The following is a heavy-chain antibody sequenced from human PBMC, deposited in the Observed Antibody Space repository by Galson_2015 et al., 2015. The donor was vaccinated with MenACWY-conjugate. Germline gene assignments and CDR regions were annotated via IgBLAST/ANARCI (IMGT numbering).Heavy chain of an antibody. CDR2: ISASGGTT. V-gene: IGHV3-23*01. Sequence: SLRLSCAASGFTFSNYAMSWVRQVPGKGLEWVSGISASGGTTSHADSVQGRFTISRDNSKNTLYLQMNSLRAEDTAVYYCAKDARRYCSAGSCYSEPLDYWGQGTLVTVSS. CDR1: GFTFSNYA. D-gene: IGHD2-15*01. CDR3: AKDARRYCSAGSCYSEPLDY. J-gene: IGHJ4*02.